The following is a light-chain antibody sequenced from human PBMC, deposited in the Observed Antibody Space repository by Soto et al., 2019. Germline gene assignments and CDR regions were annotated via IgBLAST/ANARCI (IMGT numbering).Light chain of an antibody. CDR3: SSYTSSSTLGVV. CDR1: SSDVGGYNY. Sequence: QSALTQPASVSGSPGQSITISCTGTSSDVGGYNYVSWYQQHPGKAPKLMIYDVSNRPSGVSNRFSGSKSGNTASLTISGLQDEDEADYYCSSYTSSSTLGVVFGGGTKLTVL. V-gene: IGLV2-14*01. J-gene: IGLJ2*01. CDR2: DVS.